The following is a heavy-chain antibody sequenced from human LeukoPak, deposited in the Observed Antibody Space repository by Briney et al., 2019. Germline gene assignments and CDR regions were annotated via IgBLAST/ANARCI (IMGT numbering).Heavy chain of an antibody. V-gene: IGHV3-30*03. J-gene: IGHJ4*02. CDR2: ISYDGSNK. CDR1: GFTVSSYG. CDR3: ESSGWYEQFDY. Sequence: PGGSLRLSCAASGFTVSSYGMHWVRQAPGKGLEWVAVISYDGSNKYYADSVKGRFTISRDNSKNTLYLQMNSLRAEDTAVYYCESSGWYEQFDYWGQGTLVTVSS. D-gene: IGHD6-19*01.